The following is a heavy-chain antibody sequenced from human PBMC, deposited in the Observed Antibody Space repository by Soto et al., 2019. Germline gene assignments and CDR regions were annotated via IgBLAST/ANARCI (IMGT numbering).Heavy chain of an antibody. D-gene: IGHD6-13*01. J-gene: IGHJ5*02. CDR1: GFTFSGYS. CDR2: ISSTSSYI. Sequence: GASLSPSCSASGFTFSGYSMNWFRQTPGQGLEWVSSISSTSSYIYYADSVKGRFTISRDNAKNSLYLQMNSLRAEDTAVYYCARELRIAAAGTAWFDPWGQGTLVTVSS. V-gene: IGHV3-21*01. CDR3: ARELRIAAAGTAWFDP.